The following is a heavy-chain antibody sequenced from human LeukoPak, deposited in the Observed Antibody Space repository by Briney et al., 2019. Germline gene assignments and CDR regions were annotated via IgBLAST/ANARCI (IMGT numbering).Heavy chain of an antibody. Sequence: GGSLRLSCAASGFTFSNYNMNWVRQAPGKGLEWVSCFGTSSSYIYYADSVKGRFTITRDNAKNSLYLQMNSLRAEDTAVYYCARYGSSSGWDFDYWGQGTLVTVSS. CDR3: ARYGSSSGWDFDY. CDR1: GFTFSNYN. V-gene: IGHV3-21*01. J-gene: IGHJ4*02. D-gene: IGHD6-19*01. CDR2: FGTSSSYI.